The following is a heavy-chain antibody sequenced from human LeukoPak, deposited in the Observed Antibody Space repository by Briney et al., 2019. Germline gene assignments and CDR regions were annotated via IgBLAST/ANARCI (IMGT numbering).Heavy chain of an antibody. D-gene: IGHD5-18*01. CDR3: ARFLLNTAMVTDY. CDR2: ISAYNDNT. J-gene: IGHJ4*02. Sequence: GASVKVSCKASGYSFTSYAITWVRQAPGQGLQWMGWISAYNDNTNYAQKLQGRVTMTTDTSTSTAYMELRSLGSDDTAVYYCARFLLNTAMVTDYWGQGTLVTVSS. CDR1: GYSFTSYA. V-gene: IGHV1-18*01.